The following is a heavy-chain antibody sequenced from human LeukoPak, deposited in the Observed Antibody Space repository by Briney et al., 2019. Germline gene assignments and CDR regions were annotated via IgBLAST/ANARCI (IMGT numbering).Heavy chain of an antibody. D-gene: IGHD4-23*01. CDR3: AREDDVNSNDY. Sequence: HPGGSLRLSCAASGFTFSRFWMAWFRQAPGMGPEWLANINQGGSDKQSADSVKGRFTISRDNTKNSVYLQMNSLRAEDTAVYYCAREDDVNSNDYWGQGSPVTVSS. CDR2: INQGGSDK. J-gene: IGHJ4*02. V-gene: IGHV3-7*01. CDR1: GFTFSRFW.